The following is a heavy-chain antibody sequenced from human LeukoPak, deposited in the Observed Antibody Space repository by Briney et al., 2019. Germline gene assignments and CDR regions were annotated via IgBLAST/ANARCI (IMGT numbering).Heavy chain of an antibody. V-gene: IGHV4-34*01. J-gene: IGHJ4*02. CDR1: GGSFSGYY. CDR3: ASGRRWLQLDY. CDR2: INHSGST. Sequence: SETLSLTCAVYGGSFSGYYWSWIRQPPGKGLEWIGEINHSGSTNYNPSLKSRVTISVDTSKNQFSLKLSSVTAADTAVYYCASGRRWLQLDYWGQGTLVTVSS. D-gene: IGHD5-24*01.